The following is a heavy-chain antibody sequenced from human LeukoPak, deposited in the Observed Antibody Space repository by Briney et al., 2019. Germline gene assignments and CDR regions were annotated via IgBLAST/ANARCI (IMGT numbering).Heavy chain of an antibody. D-gene: IGHD2-2*01. Sequence: SETLSLICSVSGGSISSYYWSWIRQPPGKGLEYIGYIYYSGSTNYNPSLKSRVTISVDTSKDQFSLNLTSVTAADAAVYYCASLKFISTTCPSRYVMDVWGQGTTVTVSS. CDR3: ASLKFISTTCPSRYVMDV. CDR2: IYYSGST. CDR1: GGSISSYY. V-gene: IGHV4-59*01. J-gene: IGHJ6*02.